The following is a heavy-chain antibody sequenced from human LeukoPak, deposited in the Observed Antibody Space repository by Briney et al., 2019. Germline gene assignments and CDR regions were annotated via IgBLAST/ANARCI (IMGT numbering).Heavy chain of an antibody. CDR3: ARDRVWDYGDYGY. V-gene: IGHV3-21*01. J-gene: IGHJ4*02. CDR1: GFTFSSYS. Sequence: GGSLRLSCAASGFTFSSYSMNWVRQAPGKGLEWVSSISSSSSYIYYADSVKGRFTISRDNDKNSLYMQMNSLGAEDTAVYYCARDRVWDYGDYGYWGQGTLVTVSS. D-gene: IGHD4-17*01. CDR2: ISSSSSYI.